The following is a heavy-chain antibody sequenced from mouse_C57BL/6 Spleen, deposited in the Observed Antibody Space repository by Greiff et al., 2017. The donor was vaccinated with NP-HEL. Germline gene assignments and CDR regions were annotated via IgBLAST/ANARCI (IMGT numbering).Heavy chain of an antibody. CDR2: ISAGGSYT. D-gene: IGHD3-2*02. J-gene: IGHJ2*01. CDR3: AILSSGYFDY. V-gene: IGHV5-4*03. CDR1: GFTFSSYA. Sequence: EVKVVESGGGLVKPGGSLKLSCAASGFTFSSYAMSWVRQTPDKRLEWVATISAGGSYTSYPDNVKGRFTISRDNAKNNLYLQMSHLKSEDTAMYYCAILSSGYFDYWGQGTTLTVSS.